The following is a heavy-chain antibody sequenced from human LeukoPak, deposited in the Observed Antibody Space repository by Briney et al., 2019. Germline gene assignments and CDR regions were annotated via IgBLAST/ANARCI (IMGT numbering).Heavy chain of an antibody. CDR2: ISSSSSYI. J-gene: IGHJ5*02. CDR1: GFTFSSYS. Sequence: PGGSLRLSCAASGFTFSSYSMNWVCQAPGKGLEWVSSISSSSSYIYYADSVKSRFTISRDNAKNSLYLQMNSLRAEDTAVYYCARDLGIDSSGYHWGQGTLVTVSS. CDR3: ARDLGIDSSGYH. D-gene: IGHD3-22*01. V-gene: IGHV3-21*01.